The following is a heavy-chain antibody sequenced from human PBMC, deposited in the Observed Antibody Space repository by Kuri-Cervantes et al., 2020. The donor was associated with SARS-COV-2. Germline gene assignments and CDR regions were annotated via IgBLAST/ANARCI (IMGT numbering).Heavy chain of an antibody. CDR3: AKYVFGVACLDY. CDR2: IRYDGSNK. J-gene: IGHJ4*02. D-gene: IGHD3-3*01. V-gene: IGHV3-30*02. CDR1: GFTFSSYG. Sequence: GGSLGLSCAASGFTFSSYGMHWVRQAPGKGLEWVAFIRYDGSNKYYADSVKGRFTISRDNSKNTLYLQMNSLRAEDTAVYYCAKYVFGVACLDYWGQGTLVTDSS.